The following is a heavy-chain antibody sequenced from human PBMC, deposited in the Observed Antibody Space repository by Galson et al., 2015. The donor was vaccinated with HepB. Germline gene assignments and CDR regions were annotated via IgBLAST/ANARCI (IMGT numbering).Heavy chain of an antibody. CDR1: GGSFSGYY. CDR2: INHSGST. Sequence: SETLSLTCAVYGGSFSGYYWSWIRQPPGKGLEWIGEINHSGSTNYNPSLKSRVTISVDTSKNQFSLKLSSVTAADTAVYYCARRYDYAWGSYRYWGQGTLVTVSS. V-gene: IGHV4-34*01. J-gene: IGHJ4*02. CDR3: ARRYDYAWGSYRY. D-gene: IGHD3-16*02.